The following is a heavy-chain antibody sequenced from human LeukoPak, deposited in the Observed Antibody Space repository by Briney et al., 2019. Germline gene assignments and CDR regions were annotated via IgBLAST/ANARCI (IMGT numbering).Heavy chain of an antibody. CDR3: AGGFGFLIES. CDR1: GFTFSSYY. Sequence: GGSLRLSCAASGFTFSSYYMSWVRQAPGKGLEWVANIKQDGSEKYYVGSVKGRFTISRDNAKNSLYLQVNSLRVEVTAVYFCAGGFGFLIESWGQGTPVSVSS. D-gene: IGHD3-10*01. J-gene: IGHJ4*02. CDR2: IKQDGSEK. V-gene: IGHV3-7*04.